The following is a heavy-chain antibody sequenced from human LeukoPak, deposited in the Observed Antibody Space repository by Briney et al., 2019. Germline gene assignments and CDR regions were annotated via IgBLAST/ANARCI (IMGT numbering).Heavy chain of an antibody. V-gene: IGHV3-23*01. J-gene: IGHJ4*02. CDR2: ISGSGTST. CDR3: AKDQRSGWTRNFDS. Sequence: PGGSLRLSCAASGITFSTDAMSWVRQAPGKGLEWVSAISGSGTSTYHADSVKGRFTISRDNSKNTLYLQMNSLRVEDTAIYYCAKDQRSGWTRNFDSWGQGTLVTVSS. CDR1: GITFSTDA. D-gene: IGHD6-19*01.